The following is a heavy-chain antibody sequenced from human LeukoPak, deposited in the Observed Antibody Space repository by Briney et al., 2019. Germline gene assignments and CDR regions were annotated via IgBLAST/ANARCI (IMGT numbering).Heavy chain of an antibody. V-gene: IGHV4-34*01. CDR2: INHSGST. CDR1: GGSFSGYY. Sequence: PETLSLTCAVYGGSFSGYYWSWIRQPPGKGLEWIGEINHSGSTNYNPSLKSRVTISVDTSKNQFSLKLSSVTAADTAVYYCARGFLRSGYFDYWGQGTLVTVSS. D-gene: IGHD3-3*01. CDR3: ARGFLRSGYFDY. J-gene: IGHJ4*02.